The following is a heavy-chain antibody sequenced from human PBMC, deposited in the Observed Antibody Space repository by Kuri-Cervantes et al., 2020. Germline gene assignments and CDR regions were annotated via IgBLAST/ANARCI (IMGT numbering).Heavy chain of an antibody. J-gene: IGHJ5*02. CDR1: GGSFSGYY. V-gene: IGHV4-34*01. CDR2: INHSGST. CDR3: ARASEELVDWFDP. D-gene: IGHD6-13*01. Sequence: SETLSLTCAVYGGSFSGYYWSWIRQPPGKGLEWIGEINHSGSTNCNPSLKSRVTISVDTSKNQFSLKLSSVTAADTAVYYCARASEELVDWFDPWGQGTLVTVSS.